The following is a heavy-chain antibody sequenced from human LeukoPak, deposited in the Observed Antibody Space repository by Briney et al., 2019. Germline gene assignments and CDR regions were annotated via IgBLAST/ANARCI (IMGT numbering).Heavy chain of an antibody. Sequence: SETLSLTCTVSGGSISSSSYYWGWIRQPPGKGLEWIGSIYYSGSTYYNPSLKSRVTISVDTSKNQFSLKLSSVTAADTAVYYCARDSGGIAALGAFDIWGQGTMVTVSS. CDR2: IYYSGST. CDR3: ARDSGGIAALGAFDI. CDR1: GGSISSSSYY. V-gene: IGHV4-39*07. D-gene: IGHD6-13*01. J-gene: IGHJ3*02.